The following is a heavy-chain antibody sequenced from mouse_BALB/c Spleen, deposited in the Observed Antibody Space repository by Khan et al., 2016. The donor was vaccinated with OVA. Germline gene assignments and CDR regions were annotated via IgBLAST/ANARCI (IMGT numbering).Heavy chain of an antibody. J-gene: IGHJ2*01. Sequence: QVQLKQSGAELMKPGASVKISCKATGYTFSGYWLEWVKQRPGHGLEWIGEILPGSGSRNYNEKFKGKATFTADISSKTTYMQLSSLTSEDPAVYYCARVNYGRRDYFDYWGQGTTLTVSS. CDR1: GYTFSGYW. CDR2: ILPGSGSR. D-gene: IGHD1-1*01. CDR3: ARVNYGRRDYFDY. V-gene: IGHV1-9*01.